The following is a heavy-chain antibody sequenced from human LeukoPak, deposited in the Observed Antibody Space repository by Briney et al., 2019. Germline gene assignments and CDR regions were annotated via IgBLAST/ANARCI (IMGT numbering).Heavy chain of an antibody. CDR2: ISSSSSYI. J-gene: IGHJ4*02. Sequence: PGGSLRLSCAASGFTFSSYSMNWVRQAPGKGLEWVSSISSSSSYIYYADSVKGRFTISRDNAKNSLYLQMNGLKAEDTAVYYCARDDCSTTPCYAYWGQGTLVTVSS. CDR3: ARDDCSTTPCYAY. D-gene: IGHD2-2*01. V-gene: IGHV3-21*01. CDR1: GFTFSSYS.